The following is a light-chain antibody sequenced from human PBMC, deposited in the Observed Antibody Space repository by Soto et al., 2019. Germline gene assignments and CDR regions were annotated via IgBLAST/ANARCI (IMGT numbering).Light chain of an antibody. CDR3: AAWDDSLHYV. Sequence: QSALTQPASVSGSPGQSITIFCTGTSSDIGGYNYVSWYQQHPGKAPKLIIYEVTYRPSGVSNRFSGSKSGNTASLTISGLQSEDEADYYCAAWDDSLHYVFGSGTKLTVL. V-gene: IGLV2-14*01. J-gene: IGLJ1*01. CDR2: EVT. CDR1: SSDIGGYNY.